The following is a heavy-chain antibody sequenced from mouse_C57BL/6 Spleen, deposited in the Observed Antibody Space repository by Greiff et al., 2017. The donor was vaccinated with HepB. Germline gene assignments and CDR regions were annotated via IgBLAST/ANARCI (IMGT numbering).Heavy chain of an antibody. CDR2: INPYNGGT. J-gene: IGHJ2*01. CDR3: ARHVGSSYDFDY. Sequence: EVQLQQSGPVLVKPGASVKMSCKASGYAFTDYYMNWVKQSHGKSLEWIGVINPYNGGTSYNQKFKGKATLTVDQSSSTAYMELNSLTSEDSAVYYCARHVGSSYDFDYWGQGTTLTVSS. D-gene: IGHD1-1*01. CDR1: GYAFTDYY. V-gene: IGHV1-19*01.